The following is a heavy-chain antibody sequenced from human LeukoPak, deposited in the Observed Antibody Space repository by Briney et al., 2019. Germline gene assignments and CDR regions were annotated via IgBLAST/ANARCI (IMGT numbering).Heavy chain of an antibody. J-gene: IGHJ4*02. D-gene: IGHD3-3*01. V-gene: IGHV1-2*02. Sequence: ASVKVSCKASGGTFISYAISWVRQAPGQGLEWMGWINPNSGGTNYAQKFQGRVTMTRDTSISTAYMELSRLRSDDTAVYYCARDREYDFWSGYLVGEFDYWGQGTLVTVSS. CDR1: GGTFISYA. CDR2: INPNSGGT. CDR3: ARDREYDFWSGYLVGEFDY.